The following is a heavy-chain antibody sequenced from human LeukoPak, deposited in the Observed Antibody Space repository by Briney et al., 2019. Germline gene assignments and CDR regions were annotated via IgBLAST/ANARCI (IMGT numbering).Heavy chain of an antibody. CDR1: GFAVSNNY. J-gene: IGHJ5*02. CDR3: ARHYGP. D-gene: IGHD3-10*01. CDR2: IYDSGST. V-gene: IGHV4-39*01. Sequence: AGGSLRLSCAASGFAVSNNYMTWVRQPPGKGLEWIGSIYDSGSTYYNPSLKSRVTISVDTSKNQFSLKLNPVTAADTAVYYCARHYGPWGQGTLVTVSS.